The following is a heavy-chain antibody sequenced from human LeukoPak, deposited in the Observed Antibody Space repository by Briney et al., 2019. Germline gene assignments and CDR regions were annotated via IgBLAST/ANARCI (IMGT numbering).Heavy chain of an antibody. CDR1: GFTFSGSA. CDR2: ISGTGCTT. J-gene: IGHJ4*02. CDR3: VKNDILKGRDH. Sequence: GWSLRLSCVASGFTFSGSAMSLVRQAPGKALEWVSAISGTGCTTYYVDSVKGRFTISRDNPKNTMHLQLSSLRVEDTAVYFCVKNDILKGRDHWGQGTLVTVSS. V-gene: IGHV3-23*01. D-gene: IGHD3-9*01.